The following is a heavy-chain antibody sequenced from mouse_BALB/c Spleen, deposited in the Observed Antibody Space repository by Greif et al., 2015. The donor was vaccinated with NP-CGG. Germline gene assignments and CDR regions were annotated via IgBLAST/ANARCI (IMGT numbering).Heavy chain of an antibody. CDR1: GFAFSSYD. D-gene: IGHD2-4*01. V-gene: IGHV5-9*02. CDR3: ARPVFYDYDAVFAY. CDR2: ISSGGSYT. Sequence: EVKLMESGGGLVKPGGSLKLSCAASGFAFSSYDMSWVRQTPEKRLEWVATISSGGSYTYYPDSVKGRFTISRDNARNTLYLQMSSLRSEDTALYYCARPVFYDYDAVFAYWGQGTLVTVSA. J-gene: IGHJ3*01.